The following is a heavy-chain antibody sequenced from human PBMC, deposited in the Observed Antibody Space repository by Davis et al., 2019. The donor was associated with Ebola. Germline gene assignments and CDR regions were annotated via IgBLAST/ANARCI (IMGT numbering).Heavy chain of an antibody. CDR3: ARELAAAYFDY. Sequence: GGSLRLSCAASGFTLSSYWMSWVRQAPGKGLEWVSSISSSSSYIYYADSVKGRFTISRDNAKNSLYLQMNSLRAEDTAVYYCARELAAAYFDYWGQGTLVTVSS. D-gene: IGHD6-13*01. CDR1: GFTLSSYW. J-gene: IGHJ4*02. V-gene: IGHV3-21*01. CDR2: ISSSSSYI.